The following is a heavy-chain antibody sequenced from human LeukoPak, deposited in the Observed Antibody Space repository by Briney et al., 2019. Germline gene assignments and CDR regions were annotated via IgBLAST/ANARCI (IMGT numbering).Heavy chain of an antibody. D-gene: IGHD3-22*01. CDR1: GGTFSSYA. J-gene: IGHJ4*02. Sequence: ASVKVSCKASGGTFSSYAISWVRQAPGQGLEWMGGIIPIFGTANYAQKFQGRVTITADESTSTAYMELSSLRSEDTAVYYCARDRRQTYYYDSSGYYFDYWGQGTLVTVSS. CDR2: IIPIFGTA. V-gene: IGHV1-69*13. CDR3: ARDRRQTYYYDSSGYYFDY.